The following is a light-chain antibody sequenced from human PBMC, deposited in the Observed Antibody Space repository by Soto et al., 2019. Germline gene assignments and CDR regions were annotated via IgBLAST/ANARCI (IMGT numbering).Light chain of an antibody. V-gene: IGKV3-11*01. J-gene: IGKJ5*01. CDR3: QHRRNSRLT. Sequence: EIVLTQSPATLSLSPGERATLSCRASQSVSSYLAWYQQKPGQAPRLLIYDASNRATGIPARFSGSGSGTDFPLTISSRGPEDFAVYYCQHRRNSRLTCGKGHRLDIK. CDR1: QSVSSY. CDR2: DAS.